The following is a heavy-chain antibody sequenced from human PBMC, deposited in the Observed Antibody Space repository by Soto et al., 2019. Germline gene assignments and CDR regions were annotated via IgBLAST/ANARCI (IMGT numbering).Heavy chain of an antibody. Sequence: RASVKVSCKASGFPFTYYAFHWVRQAPGKRLEWLGWINAANGNTTYSENFKGKVTITSETSASTAYMELSSLRSEDTAVYSCGRVPGVVVPAALSFWGPGTLVTVSS. D-gene: IGHD2-2*01. CDR3: GRVPGVVVPAALSF. J-gene: IGHJ4*02. V-gene: IGHV1-3*01. CDR1: GFPFTYYA. CDR2: INAANGNT.